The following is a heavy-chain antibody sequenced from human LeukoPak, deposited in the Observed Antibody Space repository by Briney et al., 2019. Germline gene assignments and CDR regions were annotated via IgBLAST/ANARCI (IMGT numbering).Heavy chain of an antibody. Sequence: GGSLRLSCAASGFTFSSYWMSWVRQAPGKGLEWVANIKQDGSEKYYVDSVKGRFTISRDNAKNSLYLQMNSLRAEDTAVYYCARVSCRIPSGCSEYWFDPGGRGTVATVSS. J-gene: IGHJ5*02. V-gene: IGHV3-7*01. D-gene: IGHD6-25*01. CDR3: ARVSCRIPSGCSEYWFDP. CDR2: IKQDGSEK. CDR1: GFTFSSYW.